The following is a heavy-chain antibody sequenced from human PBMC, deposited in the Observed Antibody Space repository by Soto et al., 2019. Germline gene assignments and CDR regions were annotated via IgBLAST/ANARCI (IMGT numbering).Heavy chain of an antibody. CDR2: ISGSGGST. V-gene: IGHV3-23*01. CDR3: ARDRVESGYPEYFQH. J-gene: IGHJ1*01. D-gene: IGHD3-22*01. Sequence: GGSLRLSCAASGFTFSSYAMNWVRQAPGKGLEWVSVISGSGGSTYYADSVKGRFTISRDNSKNTLYVQMNSLRAEDTAVYYCARDRVESGYPEYFQHWGQGTLVTVSS. CDR1: GFTFSSYA.